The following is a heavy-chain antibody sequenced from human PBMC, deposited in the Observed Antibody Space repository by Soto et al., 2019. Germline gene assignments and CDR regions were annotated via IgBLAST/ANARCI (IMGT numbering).Heavy chain of an antibody. CDR3: AREEGYCSGGSCPNGYYYYYMDV. Sequence: ASVKVSCKASGCTFTSYAMHWVRQAPGQRHEWMGWINTGNGNTKYSQKFQGRVTITRDTSASTAYMELSSLRSEDTAVYYCAREEGYCSGGSCPNGYYYYYMDVWGKGTTVTVSS. CDR2: INTGNGNT. V-gene: IGHV1-3*04. CDR1: GCTFTSYA. J-gene: IGHJ6*03. D-gene: IGHD2-15*01.